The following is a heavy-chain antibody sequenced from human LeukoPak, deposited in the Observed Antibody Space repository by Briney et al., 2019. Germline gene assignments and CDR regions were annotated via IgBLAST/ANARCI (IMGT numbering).Heavy chain of an antibody. V-gene: IGHV3-7*01. Sequence: PGGSLRLSCVGSGFTFANYWMSWVRQAPGKGPEWVANIKQDESKTYYLDSVKGRFTIPRDNAKNSLYLQINSLRAEDTAVYYCARETSLYCSGNDCYWAFDRWGQGTLVTVSS. CDR1: GFTFANYW. D-gene: IGHD2-8*02. CDR2: IKQDESKT. CDR3: ARETSLYCSGNDCYWAFDR. J-gene: IGHJ5*02.